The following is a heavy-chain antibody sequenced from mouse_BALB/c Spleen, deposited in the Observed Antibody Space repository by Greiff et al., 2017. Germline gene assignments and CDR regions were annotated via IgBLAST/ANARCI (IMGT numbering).Heavy chain of an antibody. CDR2: INPYNGDT. CDR1: GYSFTGYF. Sequence: EVKLQESGPELVKPGASVKISCKASGYSFTGYFMNWVKQSHGKSLEWIGRINPYNGDTFYNQKFKGKATLTVDKSSSTAHMELLSLTSEDSAVYYCGRSSYYYGSSFAYWGQGTLVTVSA. J-gene: IGHJ3*01. V-gene: IGHV1-37*01. D-gene: IGHD1-1*01. CDR3: GRSSYYYGSSFAY.